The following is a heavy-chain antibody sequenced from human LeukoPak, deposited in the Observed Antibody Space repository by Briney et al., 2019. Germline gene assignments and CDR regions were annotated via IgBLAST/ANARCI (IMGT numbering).Heavy chain of an antibody. V-gene: IGHV3-7*01. Sequence: PGGSLRLSCAASGFTFGSYWMSWARQAPGKGLEWVANIKQDGSEKNYVDSVKGRFTISRDNGENSLYLQMNSLRADDTAVYYCARVGWFGELTRHPGGDYWGQGTLVTVSS. J-gene: IGHJ4*02. CDR3: ARVGWFGELTRHPGGDY. CDR2: IKQDGSEK. CDR1: GFTFGSYW. D-gene: IGHD3-10*01.